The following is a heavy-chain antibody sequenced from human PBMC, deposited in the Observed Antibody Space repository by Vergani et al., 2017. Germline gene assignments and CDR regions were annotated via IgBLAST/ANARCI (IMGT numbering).Heavy chain of an antibody. D-gene: IGHD3-10*01. CDR2: ISNDGSQK. CDR1: GFSFSSHA. J-gene: IGHJ6*03. V-gene: IGHV3-30*18. Sequence: QVQLAESGGGRVQPGRSLRLSCAASGFSFSSHAIHWVRQAPGKGLEWVAVISNDGSQKYYADSVKGRFTISRDNSKNTLGLQMNSLRTQDTAVYYCAKAGSVTSGSLQYNFYMDVWGKGTTVTVS. CDR3: AKAGSVTSGSLQYNFYMDV.